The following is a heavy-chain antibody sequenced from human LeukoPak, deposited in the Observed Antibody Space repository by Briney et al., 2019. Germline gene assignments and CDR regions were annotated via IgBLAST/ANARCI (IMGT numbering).Heavy chain of an antibody. D-gene: IGHD4-11*01. CDR2: LYTSGIT. J-gene: IGHJ4*02. CDR1: GASISSGSYS. V-gene: IGHV4-61*02. Sequence: PSETLSLTCTVSGASISSGSYSWSWIRQPAGEGLEWIGRLYTSGITNYNSSLKSRITMSVDTSKNQFSLKLSSVTAADTAVYYCARGSAYRSFDYWGQGTLVSVSS. CDR3: ARGSAYRSFDY.